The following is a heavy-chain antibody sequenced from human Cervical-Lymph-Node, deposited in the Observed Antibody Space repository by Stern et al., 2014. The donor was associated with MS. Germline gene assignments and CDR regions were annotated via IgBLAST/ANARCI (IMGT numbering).Heavy chain of an antibody. V-gene: IGHV1-69*01. J-gene: IGHJ6*02. CDR3: ASAHPATRRGYKGMNV. D-gene: IGHD2-2*01. CDR2: IIPVFWTP. CDR1: GGTFRSFA. Sequence: VQLVESGSEVRQPGSSVNVTCKASGGTFRSFAVNWVRRAPGQGLEWVGGIIPVFWTPTYAQKFQGRVTIISDESTNTVSVELSSLTTDDTATYFCASAHPATRRGYKGMNVWGQGTTIAVSS.